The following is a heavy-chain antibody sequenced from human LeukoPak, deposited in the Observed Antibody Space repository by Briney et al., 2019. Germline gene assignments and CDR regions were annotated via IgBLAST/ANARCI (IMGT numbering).Heavy chain of an antibody. CDR3: TRLPQGGFSYGPLDV. CDR2: IYYSGST. D-gene: IGHD5-18*01. V-gene: IGHV4-39*01. J-gene: IGHJ6*02. Sequence: SETLSLTCTVSGGSISSSSYYWGWIRQPPGKGLEWIGSIYYSGSTYYKPSLKSRVTISVDTSKNQFSLKVTSVTAADTAVYYCTRLPQGGFSYGPLDVWGQGTTVTVSS. CDR1: GGSISSSSYY.